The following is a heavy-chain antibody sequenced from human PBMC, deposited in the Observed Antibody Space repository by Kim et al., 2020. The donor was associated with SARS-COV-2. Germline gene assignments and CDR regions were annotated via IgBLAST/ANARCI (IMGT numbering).Heavy chain of an antibody. CDR3: ARGRPLEI. D-gene: IGHD6-25*01. CDR2: IRYDGNER. CDR1: GFTLNYFW. V-gene: IGHV3-7*01. J-gene: IGHJ6*02. Sequence: GGSLRLSCKASGFTLNYFWMTWVRQAPGKGLEWVANIRYDGNERNYVDSVKGRFTISRDNAKNSLYLQMNGLRVDDMAVYYCARGRPLEIWGQGTTVIVSS.